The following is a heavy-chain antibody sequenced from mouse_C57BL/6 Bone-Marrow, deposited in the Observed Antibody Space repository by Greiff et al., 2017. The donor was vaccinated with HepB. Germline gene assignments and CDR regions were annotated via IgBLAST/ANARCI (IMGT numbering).Heavy chain of an antibody. CDR3: ARDARITTVWYFDG. J-gene: IGHJ1*03. CDR2: SRNKANDYTT. Sequence: EVQGVESGGGLVQSGRSLRLSCATSGFTFSDFYMEWVRQAPGKGLEWIAASRNKANDYTTEYSASVKGRFIVSRYTSQSILYLQMNALRAEETSIYYCARDARITTVWYFDGWATGTTVTVSS. D-gene: IGHD1-1*01. V-gene: IGHV7-1*01. CDR1: GFTFSDFY.